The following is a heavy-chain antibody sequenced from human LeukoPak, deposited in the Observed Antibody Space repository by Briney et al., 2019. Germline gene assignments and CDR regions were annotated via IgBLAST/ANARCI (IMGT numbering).Heavy chain of an antibody. V-gene: IGHV3-30-3*01. CDR3: AKDTSWYRSEYFQH. D-gene: IGHD6-13*01. CDR2: ISYDGSNK. CDR1: GFTFSSYA. Sequence: GGSLRLSCAASGFTFSSYAMHWVRQAPGKGLEWVAVISYDGSNKYYADSVKGRFTISRDNSKNTLYLQMNSLRAEDTAVYYCAKDTSWYRSEYFQHWGQGTLVTVS. J-gene: IGHJ1*01.